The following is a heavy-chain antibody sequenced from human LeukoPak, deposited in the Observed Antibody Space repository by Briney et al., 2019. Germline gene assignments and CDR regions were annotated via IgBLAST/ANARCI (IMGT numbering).Heavy chain of an antibody. CDR1: GFTFSSYV. CDR2: ISSSDTTI. Sequence: PGGSLRLSCAASGFTFSSYVMTWVRQAPGKGLEWVSNISSSDTTIHYADSVKGRFTISRDNAKNSLYLQMNSLRAEDTAVYYCVTGGVVPACILVYWGRGTLVTVSS. CDR3: VTGGVVPACILVY. J-gene: IGHJ4*02. D-gene: IGHD2-2*01. V-gene: IGHV3-48*03.